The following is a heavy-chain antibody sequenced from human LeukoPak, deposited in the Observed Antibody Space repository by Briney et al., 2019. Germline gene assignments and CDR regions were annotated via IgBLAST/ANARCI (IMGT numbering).Heavy chain of an antibody. J-gene: IGHJ3*02. Sequence: KSSETLSLTCTVSGGSISSYYWSWIRQPPGKGLEWIGYIYYSGSTNYNPSLKSRVTISVDTSKNQFSLKLSSVTAADTAVYYCARATLSSGWSVDAFDIWGQGTMVTVSS. CDR1: GGSISSYY. CDR3: ARATLSSGWSVDAFDI. V-gene: IGHV4-59*01. D-gene: IGHD6-19*01. CDR2: IYYSGST.